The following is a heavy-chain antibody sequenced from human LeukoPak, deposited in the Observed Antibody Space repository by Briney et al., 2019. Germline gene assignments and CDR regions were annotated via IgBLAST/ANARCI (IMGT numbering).Heavy chain of an antibody. D-gene: IGHD3-22*01. J-gene: IGHJ4*02. V-gene: IGHV3-48*03. CDR1: GFTFSSYE. CDR2: ISSSGSTI. Sequence: GGSLRLSCAASGFTFSSYELNWVRQAPGKGLEWVSYISSSGSTIYYADSVKGRFTISRDNAKNSLYLQMNSLRAEDTAVYYCARGPAASGYYDSRGRYGYFDYWGQGTLVTVSS. CDR3: ARGPAASGYYDSRGRYGYFDY.